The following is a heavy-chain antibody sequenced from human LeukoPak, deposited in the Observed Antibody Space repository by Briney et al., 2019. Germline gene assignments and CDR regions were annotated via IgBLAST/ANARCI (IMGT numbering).Heavy chain of an antibody. D-gene: IGHD3-3*01. J-gene: IGHJ4*02. CDR2: IIPILGIA. CDR1: GGTFSSYA. V-gene: IGHV1-69*04. Sequence: SVKVSCKASGGTFSSYAISWVRQAPGQGLEWMGRIIPILGIANYAQKFQGRVTITADKSTSTAYMELSSLRSEDTAVYYCARAIMLFGVIIPWYFDSWGQGTLVTVSS. CDR3: ARAIMLFGVIIPWYFDS.